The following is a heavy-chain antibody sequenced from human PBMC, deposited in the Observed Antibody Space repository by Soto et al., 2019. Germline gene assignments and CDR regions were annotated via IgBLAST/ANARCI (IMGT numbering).Heavy chain of an antibody. V-gene: IGHV3-7*03. CDR2: INQDGSEK. Sequence: PGGSLRLSYAASEFTFSNSWMSWVRQAPGTGLEWVANINQDGSEKYYVDSVKGRFTISRDNAKNSLYLQMNSLRAEDTAVYYCARDRTTGWSPLDYWGPGTLVTVSS. CDR1: EFTFSNSW. CDR3: ARDRTTGWSPLDY. J-gene: IGHJ4*02. D-gene: IGHD6-19*01.